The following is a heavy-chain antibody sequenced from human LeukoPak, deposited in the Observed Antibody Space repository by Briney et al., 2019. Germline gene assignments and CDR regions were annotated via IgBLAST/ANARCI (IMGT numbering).Heavy chain of an antibody. D-gene: IGHD1-26*01. J-gene: IGHJ4*02. Sequence: GGSLRLSCAASGFTFSSYSMNWVRQAPGKGLEWVAVISYDGSNKYYADSVKGRFTISRDNSKNTLYLQMNSLRAEDTAVYYCARTIGYYFDYWGQGTLVTFSS. V-gene: IGHV3-30*03. CDR1: GFTFSSYS. CDR2: ISYDGSNK. CDR3: ARTIGYYFDY.